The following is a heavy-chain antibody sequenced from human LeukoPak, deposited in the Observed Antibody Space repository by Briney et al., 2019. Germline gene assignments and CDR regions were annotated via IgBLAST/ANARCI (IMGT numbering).Heavy chain of an antibody. CDR2: IWYDGSNK. Sequence: PGRSLRLSCATSGITFSRYGMHWVRQAPGKGLEWVAVIWYDGSNKYYADSVKGRFTISRDNSKNTLYLQMNSLRAEDTAVYYCARSTTVDYFDYWGQGTLVTVSS. J-gene: IGHJ4*02. V-gene: IGHV3-33*08. CDR1: GITFSRYG. D-gene: IGHD4-23*01. CDR3: ARSTTVDYFDY.